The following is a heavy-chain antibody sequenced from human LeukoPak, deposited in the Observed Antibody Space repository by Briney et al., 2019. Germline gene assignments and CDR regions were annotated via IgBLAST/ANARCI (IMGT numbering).Heavy chain of an antibody. Sequence: GGSLRLSCAALGFTFSSYAMSWVRQAPGKGLEWVSAITNSGGSTYYADSVKGRFTISRDNSKSTLCLQMNSLRAEDTAVYYCAKRQYGSGSSYAFDIWGQGTMVTVSS. CDR3: AKRQYGSGSSYAFDI. J-gene: IGHJ3*02. V-gene: IGHV3-23*01. D-gene: IGHD3-10*01. CDR2: ITNSGGST. CDR1: GFTFSSYA.